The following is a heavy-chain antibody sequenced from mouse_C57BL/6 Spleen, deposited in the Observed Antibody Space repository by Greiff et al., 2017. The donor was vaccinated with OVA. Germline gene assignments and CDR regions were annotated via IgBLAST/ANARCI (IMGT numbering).Heavy chain of an antibody. J-gene: IGHJ2*01. Sequence: QVQLKESGAELVKPGASVKLSCKASGYTFTEYTIHWVKQRSGQGLEWIGWFYPGSGSIKYNEKFKDKATLTADKSSSTVYMELSRLTSEDSAVYFCARHEDRYYGSSYYFDYWGKGTTLTVSS. V-gene: IGHV1-62-2*01. CDR3: ARHEDRYYGSSYYFDY. CDR1: GYTFTEYT. D-gene: IGHD1-1*01. CDR2: FYPGSGSI.